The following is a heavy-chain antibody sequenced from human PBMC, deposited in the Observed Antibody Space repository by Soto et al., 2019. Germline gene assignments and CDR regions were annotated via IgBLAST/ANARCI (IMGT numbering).Heavy chain of an antibody. V-gene: IGHV4-4*07. D-gene: IGHD3-16*01. CDR2: IYTSGST. Sequence: PSETLSLTCTVSCGSISSYYWSWIRQPAGKGLEWIGRIYTSGSTNYNPSLKSRVTMSVDTSKNQFSLKLSSVTAADTAVYYCARDGLFGVSLGNYYYYGMDVWGQGTTVTVSS. J-gene: IGHJ6*02. CDR1: CGSISSYY. CDR3: ARDGLFGVSLGNYYYYGMDV.